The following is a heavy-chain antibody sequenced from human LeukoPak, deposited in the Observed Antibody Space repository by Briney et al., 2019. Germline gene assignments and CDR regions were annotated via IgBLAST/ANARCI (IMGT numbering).Heavy chain of an antibody. V-gene: IGHV3-30*18. Sequence: GGSLRLSCAASGFTFSSYGMHWVRQAPGKGLEGVAVISYYGSNKYYADSVKGRFTISRDNSKNTLYLQMNSLRAEHTAVYFCAKDLRGGDPHGMDVWGQGTTVTVSS. J-gene: IGHJ6*02. CDR2: ISYYGSNK. CDR1: GFTFSSYG. D-gene: IGHD2-21*02. CDR3: AKDLRGGDPHGMDV.